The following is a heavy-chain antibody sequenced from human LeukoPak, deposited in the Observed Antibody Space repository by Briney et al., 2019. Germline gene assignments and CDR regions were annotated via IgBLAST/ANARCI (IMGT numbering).Heavy chain of an antibody. CDR1: GFTFSGYA. CDR2: ISGSGGST. CDR3: AASERRDLYYYYYGMDV. Sequence: PGASLRLSCAASGFTFSGYAMSWVRQAPGKGLEWVSAISGSGGSTYYADSVKGRFTISRDNSKNTLYLQMNSLRAEDTAVYYCAASERRDLYYYYYGMDVWGQGTTVTVSS. J-gene: IGHJ6*02. V-gene: IGHV3-23*01. D-gene: IGHD1-1*01.